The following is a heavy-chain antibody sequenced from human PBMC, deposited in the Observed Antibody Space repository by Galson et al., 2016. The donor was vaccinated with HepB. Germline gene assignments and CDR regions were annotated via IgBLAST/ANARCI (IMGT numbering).Heavy chain of an antibody. V-gene: IGHV3-23*01. J-gene: IGHJ4*02. Sequence: SLRLSCAASGFTFTGYAMAWVRQAPGKGLEWVSSVTNGGREDYADSVKGRFTISRDNSKSKLFLQMNSLRAEDTAVYYCAKTSTGYSLDYWGQGTLVTVSS. CDR1: GFTFTGYA. CDR2: VTNGGRE. CDR3: AKTSTGYSLDY. D-gene: IGHD3-22*01.